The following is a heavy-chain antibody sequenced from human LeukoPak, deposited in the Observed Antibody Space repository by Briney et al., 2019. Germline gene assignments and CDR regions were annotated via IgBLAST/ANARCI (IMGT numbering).Heavy chain of an antibody. CDR3: ARDTNYYDSSGYYREYGDV. D-gene: IGHD3-22*01. J-gene: IGHJ6*02. Sequence: GGSLRLSCAASGFTFSSYEMSWVRQAPGKGLEWVSYISSSGSTIYYADSVKGRFTISRDNAKNSLYLQMNSLRAEDTAVYYCARDTNYYDSSGYYREYGDVWGQGTTVTVSS. CDR1: GFTFSSYE. CDR2: ISSSGSTI. V-gene: IGHV3-48*03.